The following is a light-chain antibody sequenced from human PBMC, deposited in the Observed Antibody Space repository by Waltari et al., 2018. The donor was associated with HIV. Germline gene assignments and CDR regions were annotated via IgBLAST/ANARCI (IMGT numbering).Light chain of an antibody. Sequence: DIQMTQSPSSLSASVGDRVTITCRTSQTIGKYLNWYQQKPGKAPKPLIYAASNLQSGVPSRFNGSGSGTDFTLTISSLQPEDSATYYCQQSYTTVWTFGQGTKVEI. CDR1: QTIGKY. J-gene: IGKJ1*01. CDR2: AAS. V-gene: IGKV1-39*01. CDR3: QQSYTTVWT.